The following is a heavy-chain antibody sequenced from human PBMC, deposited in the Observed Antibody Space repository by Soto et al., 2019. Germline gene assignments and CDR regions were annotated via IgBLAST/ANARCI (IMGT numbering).Heavy chain of an antibody. CDR3: ARDQLTTTTPLCDY. V-gene: IGHV1-3*01. J-gene: IGHJ4*02. CDR2: INAGNGNT. CDR1: GYTFTSYA. D-gene: IGHD1-1*01. Sequence: GASVKVSCKSSGYTFTSYAMHWVRQAPGKRLEWMGWINAGNGNTKYSQKFQGRVTINRDTSASTAYMELSSLRSDDTAVYYGARDQLTTTTPLCDYWGKGTLVTVSS.